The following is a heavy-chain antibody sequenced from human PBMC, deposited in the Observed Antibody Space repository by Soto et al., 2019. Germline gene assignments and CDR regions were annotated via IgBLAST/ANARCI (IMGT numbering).Heavy chain of an antibody. CDR1: GGSFSGYY. CDR2: INHSGST. CDR3: ARARGLTTVTTRYYYYMDV. V-gene: IGHV4-34*01. J-gene: IGHJ6*03. Sequence: SETLSLTCAVYGGSFSGYYWSWIRQPPGKGLEWIGEINHSGSTNYNPSLKSRVTISVDTSKNQFSLKLSSVTAADTAVYYCARARGLTTVTTRYYYYMDVWGKGTTVTVSS. D-gene: IGHD4-17*01.